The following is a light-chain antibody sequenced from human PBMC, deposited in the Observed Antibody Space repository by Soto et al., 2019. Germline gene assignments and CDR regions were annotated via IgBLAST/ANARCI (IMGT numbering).Light chain of an antibody. V-gene: IGLV1-47*01. CDR2: TNN. Sequence: QSALTQPPSASGSPGQRVTISCSGRTSNIGNNYVSWYQHLPGAAPKLLIYTNNQRPSGVPDRFSGSKSGPSASLVISGLRSEDEADYYCASLDDSLSGYVFGTGTKLTVL. CDR3: ASLDDSLSGYV. CDR1: TSNIGNNY. J-gene: IGLJ1*01.